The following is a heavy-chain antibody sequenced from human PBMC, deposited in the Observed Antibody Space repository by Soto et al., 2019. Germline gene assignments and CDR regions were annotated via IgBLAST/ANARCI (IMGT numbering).Heavy chain of an antibody. V-gene: IGHV3-9*01. D-gene: IGHD2-2*01. CDR3: AKGQRYCSSTSCYPSWFDP. Sequence: EVQLVESGGGLVQPGRSLRLSCAASGFTFDDYAMHWVRQAPGKGLEWVSGISWNSGSIGYAVSVKGRFTISRDNAKNTLYLQMNSLRAEDTALYYCAKGQRYCSSTSCYPSWFDPWGQGTLVTVSS. CDR1: GFTFDDYA. CDR2: ISWNSGSI. J-gene: IGHJ5*02.